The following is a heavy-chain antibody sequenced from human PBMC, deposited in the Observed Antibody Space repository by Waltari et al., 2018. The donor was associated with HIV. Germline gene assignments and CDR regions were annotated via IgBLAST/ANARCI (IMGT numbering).Heavy chain of an antibody. CDR2: ILSDGSFQ. CDR1: GFNFKEFD. Sequence: VRLVESGGGVVQPGKSLRLSCSASGFNFKEFDMHWVRQAPGKGLEWLALILSDGSFQYYTDSVKGRFTISRDNFDNTLYLQMNSLRPEDTAIYYCAKDRAIGTLDHWGQGTLVTVSS. D-gene: IGHD1-26*01. V-gene: IGHV3-33*06. CDR3: AKDRAIGTLDH. J-gene: IGHJ4*02.